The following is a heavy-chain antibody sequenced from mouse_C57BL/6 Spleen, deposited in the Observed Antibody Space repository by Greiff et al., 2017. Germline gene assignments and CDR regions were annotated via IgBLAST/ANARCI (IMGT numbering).Heavy chain of an antibody. J-gene: IGHJ1*03. Sequence: VQLQQSVAELVRPGASVKLSCTASGFNIKNTYMHWVKQRPEQGLEWIGRIDPANGNTKYAPKFQGKATITADTSSNTAYLQRSSLTSEDTAIYYGARGYGSSFKYFDVWGTGTTVTVSS. V-gene: IGHV14-3*01. CDR3: ARGYGSSFKYFDV. CDR1: GFNIKNTY. CDR2: IDPANGNT. D-gene: IGHD1-1*01.